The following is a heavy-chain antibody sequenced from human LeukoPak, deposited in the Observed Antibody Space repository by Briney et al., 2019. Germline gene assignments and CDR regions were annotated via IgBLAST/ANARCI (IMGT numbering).Heavy chain of an antibody. CDR1: GFTFSSYE. Sequence: GGSLRLSCAASGFTFSSYEMNWVRQAPGKGLEWVSYISSSGSTIYYADSVEGRFTISRDNAKNSLYLQMNSLRAEDTAVYYCARVTLGYCSSTSCYTGAFDIWGQGTMVTVSS. CDR2: ISSSGSTI. J-gene: IGHJ3*02. D-gene: IGHD2-2*01. CDR3: ARVTLGYCSSTSCYTGAFDI. V-gene: IGHV3-48*03.